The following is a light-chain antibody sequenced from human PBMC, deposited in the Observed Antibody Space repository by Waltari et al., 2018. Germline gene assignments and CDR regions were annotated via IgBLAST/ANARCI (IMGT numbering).Light chain of an antibody. V-gene: IGKV4-1*01. CDR1: QSLLSSFNSKTY. CDR2: WAS. J-gene: IGKJ5*01. Sequence: DIQLTQSPDSLAVSLGERATINCKSSQSLLSSFNSKTYIAWYQQKPGQPPKLLINWASARGSGVPERFSGSGSETDFTLTISSLQAEDVAVYYCHHYYIPPLTFGQGTRLEIK. CDR3: HHYYIPPLT.